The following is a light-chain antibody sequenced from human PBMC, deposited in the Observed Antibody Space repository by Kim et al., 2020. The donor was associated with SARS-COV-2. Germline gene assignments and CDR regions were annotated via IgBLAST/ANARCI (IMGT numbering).Light chain of an antibody. CDR1: QGISSY. V-gene: IGKV1-8*01. CDR2: AAS. CDR3: QQYYSYPRT. Sequence: AIRMTQSPSSFSASTGDRVTITCRASQGISSYLAWYQQKPGKAPKLLIYAASTLQSGVPSRFSGSGSGTDFTLTICCLQSEDFATYYCQQYYSYPRTFGQGTKVDIK. J-gene: IGKJ1*01.